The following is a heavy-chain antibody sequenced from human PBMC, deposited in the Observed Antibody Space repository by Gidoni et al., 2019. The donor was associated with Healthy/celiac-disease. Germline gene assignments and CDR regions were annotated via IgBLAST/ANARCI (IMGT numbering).Heavy chain of an antibody. J-gene: IGHJ4*02. Sequence: EVQLVESGGGLIQPGGSLRLSCAASGFTVRSNYMSWVRQAPGKGLEWVSVIYSGGSTYYADSVKGRFTISRDNSKNTLYLQMNSLRTEDTAVYYCARAHLEGAIDYWGQGTLVTVSS. V-gene: IGHV3-53*01. CDR1: GFTVRSNY. D-gene: IGHD1-26*01. CDR3: ARAHLEGAIDY. CDR2: IYSGGST.